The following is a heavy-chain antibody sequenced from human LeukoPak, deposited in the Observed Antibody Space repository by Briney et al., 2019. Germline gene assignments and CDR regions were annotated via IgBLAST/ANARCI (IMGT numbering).Heavy chain of an antibody. J-gene: IGHJ4*02. D-gene: IGHD3-10*01. V-gene: IGHV3-7*01. Sequence: GGSLRLSCAASRFTFSSYWMTWVRHVPGKGLEGVANIKQDGSEKNYVDSVKGRFTISRDNAKNSLYLQMNSLRSEDTAVYYCARSSNGAFDYWGQGTLVTVAS. CDR1: RFTFSSYW. CDR3: ARSSNGAFDY. CDR2: IKQDGSEK.